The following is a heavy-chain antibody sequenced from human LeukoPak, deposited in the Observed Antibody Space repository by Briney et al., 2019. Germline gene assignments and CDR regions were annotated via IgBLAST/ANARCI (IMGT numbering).Heavy chain of an antibody. CDR1: GGTFSSYA. CDR2: IIPIFGTA. D-gene: IGHD2-2*01. V-gene: IGHV1-69*13. Sequence: GASVKVSCKASGGTFSSYAISWVRQAPGQGLEWMGGIIPIFGTANYAQKFQGRVTITADESTSTAYMELSSLRSEDTAVYYCARDRCSSTSCCFSTYSVDAFDIWGQGTMVTVSS. J-gene: IGHJ3*02. CDR3: ARDRCSSTSCCFSTYSVDAFDI.